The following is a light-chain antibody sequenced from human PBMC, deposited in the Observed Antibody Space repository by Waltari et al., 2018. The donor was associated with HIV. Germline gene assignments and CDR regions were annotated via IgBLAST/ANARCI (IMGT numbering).Light chain of an antibody. J-gene: IGLJ2*01. Sequence: QSALTQPRSVSGSPGQSVTISCTRTSSDVGGYNYVSWYQQHPGKAPKLMIYDGSKRPSGVPDRLSGSKSGNTASLTISGLQAEDEADYYCCSYAGSYSVFGGGTKLTVL. CDR1: SSDVGGYNY. CDR2: DGS. V-gene: IGLV2-11*01. CDR3: CSYAGSYSV.